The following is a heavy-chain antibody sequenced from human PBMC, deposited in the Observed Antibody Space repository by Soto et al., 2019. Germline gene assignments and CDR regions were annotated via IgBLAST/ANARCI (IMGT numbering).Heavy chain of an antibody. CDR3: ARVGSPWLAYYFDY. D-gene: IGHD3-10*01. J-gene: IGHJ4*02. Sequence: ASVKVSCKVSGYTLTELSMHWVRQAPGKGLEWMGGFDPEDGATNYAQKFQGRVTITADESTSTAYMELSSLRSEDTAVYYCARVGSPWLAYYFDYWGQGTLVTVSS. V-gene: IGHV1-24*01. CDR1: GYTLTELS. CDR2: FDPEDGAT.